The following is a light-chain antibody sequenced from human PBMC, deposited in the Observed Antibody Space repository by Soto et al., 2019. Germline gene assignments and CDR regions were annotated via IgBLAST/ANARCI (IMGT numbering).Light chain of an antibody. CDR2: EDN. V-gene: IGLV6-57*04. CDR3: QSYDTSNVV. Sequence: NFMLTQPHSVSESPGKTVTISCTRSSGSIASNYVQWYLQRPGSAPTTVIYEDNQRPSGVPARFSGSIDSSSNSASLTISGLKTEDEADYYCQSYDTSNVVFGGGTKVTVL. J-gene: IGLJ2*01. CDR1: SGSIASNY.